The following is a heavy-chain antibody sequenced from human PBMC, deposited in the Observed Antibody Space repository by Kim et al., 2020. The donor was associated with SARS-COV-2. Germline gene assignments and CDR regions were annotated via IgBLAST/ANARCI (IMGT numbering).Heavy chain of an antibody. D-gene: IGHD3-10*01. CDR3: ARTTGFDY. Sequence: GGSLRLSCAASGFTLSSYGMYWVRQAPGKGLEWVSAISGSGGTTYYADSVKGRFTISRDNSKNTMYLQMNSLRAEDTAVYYCARTTGFDYWGQGTLVTVSS. V-gene: IGHV3-23*01. J-gene: IGHJ4*02. CDR2: ISGSGGTT. CDR1: GFTLSSYG.